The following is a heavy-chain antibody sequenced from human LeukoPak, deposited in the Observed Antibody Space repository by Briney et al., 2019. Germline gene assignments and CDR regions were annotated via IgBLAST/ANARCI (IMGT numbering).Heavy chain of an antibody. Sequence: GGSLRLSCAASGFTSSSYWMSWVRQAPGKGLEWVANIKQDGSEKYYVDSVKGRFTISRDNAKNSLYLQMNSLRAEDTAVYYCASGYSGYGDYFDYWGQGTLVTVSS. V-gene: IGHV3-7*01. CDR3: ASGYSGYGDYFDY. CDR1: GFTSSSYW. J-gene: IGHJ4*02. CDR2: IKQDGSEK. D-gene: IGHD5-12*01.